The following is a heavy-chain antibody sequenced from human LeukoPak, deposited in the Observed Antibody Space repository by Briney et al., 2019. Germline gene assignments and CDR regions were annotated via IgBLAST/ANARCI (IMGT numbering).Heavy chain of an antibody. CDR1: GFSLSDAW. CDR2: LKPKTDGGTT. CDR3: TQLSRGY. Sequence: GGSLRLSCAASGFSLSDAWMSWVRQAPGKGLECVGRLKPKTDGGTTDYAEPVNDRFTVSRDDSKNTMYLQMNSLKAEDTGLYCCTQLSRGYWGQGTQVTVSS. D-gene: IGHD1-1*01. V-gene: IGHV3-15*01. J-gene: IGHJ4*02.